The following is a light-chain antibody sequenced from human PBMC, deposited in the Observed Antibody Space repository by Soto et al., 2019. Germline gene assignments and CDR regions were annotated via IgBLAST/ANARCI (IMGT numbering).Light chain of an antibody. CDR3: QQHGSSPVT. V-gene: IGKV3-20*01. Sequence: EVVLTQSPGTLSLSPGERATLSCRASQSVTSTYLAWYQQKPGQAPRLLIYGASTRATGIPDRFSASGSGTDFTLTISRLEPEDFAVYYCQQHGSSPVTFGPGTKVDFK. CDR2: GAS. CDR1: QSVTSTY. J-gene: IGKJ3*01.